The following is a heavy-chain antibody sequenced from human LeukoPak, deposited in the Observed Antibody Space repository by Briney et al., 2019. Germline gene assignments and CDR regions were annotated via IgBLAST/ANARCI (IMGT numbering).Heavy chain of an antibody. CDR2: MNPNSGNT. CDR1: GYTFTSYD. J-gene: IGHJ4*02. V-gene: IGHV1-8*01. D-gene: IGHD1-26*01. CDR3: ATHSGSYYGSYFDY. Sequence: ASVKVSCKASGYTFTSYDINWVRQATGQGLEWMGWMNPNSGNTGYAQKFQGRVTMTRNTSISTAYMELSSLRSEDTAVYYCATHSGSYYGSYFDYWGQGTLVTVSS.